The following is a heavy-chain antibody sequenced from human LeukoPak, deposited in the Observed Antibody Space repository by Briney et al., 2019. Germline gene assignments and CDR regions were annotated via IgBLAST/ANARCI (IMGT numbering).Heavy chain of an antibody. J-gene: IGHJ6*03. D-gene: IGHD6-13*01. CDR1: GYIFTSYY. Sequence: AASVKVSCTASGYIFTSYYMHWVRQAPGQGLEWMGIINPSGGSTSYAQKFQGRVTMTRDTSTSTVYMELSSLRSEDTAVYYCAREPTIAAAGTRGSGYYYYYMDVWGKGTTVTISS. CDR3: AREPTIAAAGTRGSGYYYYYMDV. CDR2: INPSGGST. V-gene: IGHV1-46*01.